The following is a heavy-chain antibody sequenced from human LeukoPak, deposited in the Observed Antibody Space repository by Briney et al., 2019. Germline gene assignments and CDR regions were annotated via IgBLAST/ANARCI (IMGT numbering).Heavy chain of an antibody. CDR2: IYYSGST. V-gene: IGHV4-31*03. J-gene: IGHJ5*02. Sequence: KTSQTLSLTCTVSGGSISSGGYYWSWIRQHPGKGLEWIGYIYYSGSTYYNPSLKSRVTISVDTSKNQFSLKLSSVTAADTAVYYCAREIPRGGGFLNWFDPWGQGTLVTISS. D-gene: IGHD3-16*01. CDR1: GGSISSGGYY. CDR3: AREIPRGGGFLNWFDP.